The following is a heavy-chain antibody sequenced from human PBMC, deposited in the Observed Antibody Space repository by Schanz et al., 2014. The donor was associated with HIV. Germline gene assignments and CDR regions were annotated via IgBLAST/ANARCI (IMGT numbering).Heavy chain of an antibody. Sequence: QVQLVESGGGVVQPGRSLRLSCAASGFSFSNFGMHWVRQAPGKGLEWVAVISYDGRNKYYADSVKGRLTISRDNSKNTLYLQAKSLRPEDTAVYYCAKDRNQYDSRYIGKGNYYYYYGMDVWGQGTTVTVSS. J-gene: IGHJ6*02. CDR3: AKDRNQYDSRYIGKGNYYYYYGMDV. V-gene: IGHV3-30*18. CDR1: GFSFSNFG. D-gene: IGHD3-22*01. CDR2: ISYDGRNK.